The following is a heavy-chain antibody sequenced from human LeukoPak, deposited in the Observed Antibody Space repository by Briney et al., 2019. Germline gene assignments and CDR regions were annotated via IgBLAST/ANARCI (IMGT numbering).Heavy chain of an antibody. J-gene: IGHJ5*02. CDR1: GFTFSSYG. D-gene: IGHD3-22*01. Sequence: GGSLRLSCAASGFTFSSYGMHWVRQAPGKGLEWVAVISYDGSNKYYADSVKGRFTISRDNSKNTLYLQMNSLRAEDTAVYYCAKDAEAYDSSGYFGEGSWGQGTLVTVSS. V-gene: IGHV3-30*18. CDR3: AKDAEAYDSSGYFGEGS. CDR2: ISYDGSNK.